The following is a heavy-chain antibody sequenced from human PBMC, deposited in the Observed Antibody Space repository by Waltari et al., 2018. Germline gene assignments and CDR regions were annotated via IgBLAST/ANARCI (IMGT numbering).Heavy chain of an antibody. Sequence: QVHLQESGPGLVKPSQTLSLTCSVSGGSISTMGFYWSWIRQYPGTGLEWIGYIFYSGSTAYNPSLKSRLTISVDTSRNQFSLKLSSVTAADTAVYYCARQLYSYASSGYQDLYLDYWGQGALVTVSS. V-gene: IGHV4-31*03. J-gene: IGHJ4*02. CDR3: ARQLYSYASSGYQDLYLDY. CDR1: GGSISTMGFY. CDR2: IFYSGST. D-gene: IGHD3-22*01.